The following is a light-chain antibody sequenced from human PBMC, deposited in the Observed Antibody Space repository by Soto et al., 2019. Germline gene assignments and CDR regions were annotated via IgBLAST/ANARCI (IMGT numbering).Light chain of an antibody. CDR1: QALSTS. CDR3: QRYNDK. CDR2: GVS. J-gene: IGKJ1*01. Sequence: DIQMTQSPSSVSASVGDRVTITCRASQALSTSLAWYQQRPGRAPKLLIYGVSTLQTGVPSRFSGSGSGTEFTLTISSLQPDDSATYFCQRYNDKFGQGTKVDIK. V-gene: IGKV1-12*01.